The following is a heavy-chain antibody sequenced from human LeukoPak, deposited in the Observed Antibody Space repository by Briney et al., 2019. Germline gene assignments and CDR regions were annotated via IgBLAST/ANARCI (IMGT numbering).Heavy chain of an antibody. D-gene: IGHD6-19*01. CDR2: ISSSGSTI. CDR3: ARVRRQWLTAFNWFDP. CDR1: GFTFSSYE. Sequence: GGSLRLSCAASGFTFSSYEMNWVRQAPGKGLEWVSYISSSGSTIYYADSVKGRFTISRDNAKNSLYLQMNSLRAEDTAVYYCARVRRQWLTAFNWFDPWGQGTLVTVSS. V-gene: IGHV3-48*03. J-gene: IGHJ5*02.